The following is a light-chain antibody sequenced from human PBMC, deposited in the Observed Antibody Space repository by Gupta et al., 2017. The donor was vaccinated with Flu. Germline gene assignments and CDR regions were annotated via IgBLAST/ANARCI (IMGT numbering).Light chain of an antibody. J-gene: IGLJ2*01. Sequence: SSDVGGYNYVSWYQQHPGNAPKLMIYDVSNRPSGVSNRFSGSKSGNTASLTISGLQAEDEADYYCSSYTSSTTLVVFGGGTKLTVL. CDR2: DVS. CDR3: SSYTSSTTLVV. CDR1: SSDVGGYNY. V-gene: IGLV2-14*04.